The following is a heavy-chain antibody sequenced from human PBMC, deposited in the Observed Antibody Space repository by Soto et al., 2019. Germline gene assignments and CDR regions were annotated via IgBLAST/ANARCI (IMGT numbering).Heavy chain of an antibody. V-gene: IGHV4-34*01. CDR1: DGSFSGYY. D-gene: IGHD5-12*01. J-gene: IGHJ4*02. CDR3: ARGPRWLQSLPSGYFDY. CDR2: INHSGST. Sequence: PSETLSLTCAVYDGSFSGYYWSWIRQPPGKGLEWIGEINHSGSTNYNPSLKSRVTISVDTSKNQFSLKLSSVTAADTAVYYCARGPRWLQSLPSGYFDYWGQGTLVTVSS.